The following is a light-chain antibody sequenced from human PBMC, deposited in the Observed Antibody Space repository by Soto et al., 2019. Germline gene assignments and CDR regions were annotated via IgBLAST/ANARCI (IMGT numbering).Light chain of an antibody. J-gene: IGKJ2*01. CDR2: GAS. V-gene: IGKV3-15*01. Sequence: EIVMTQSPATLSVSPGERASLSCRASQSVGSNLAWYQQTAGQAPRLLSYGASTRATGIPARFSGSGSGPEFTLTISSLQSEDFAVYSCQQYTNWPYTFGQGTKLEIK. CDR3: QQYTNWPYT. CDR1: QSVGSN.